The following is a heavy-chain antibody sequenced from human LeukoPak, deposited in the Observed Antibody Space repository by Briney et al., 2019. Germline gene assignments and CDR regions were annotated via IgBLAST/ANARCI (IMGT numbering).Heavy chain of an antibody. CDR2: ISGYNGNT. Sequence: GASVKVSCRTSGYTFTTYGINWVRQAPGQGLEWMGWISGYNGNTKYAQRLQDRVSLTTDTSATTAYMELRSLRSGDTAIYYCARDRGPMFRGVLFSPHNWFDPWGQGTLVTVSS. CDR3: ARDRGPMFRGVLFSPHNWFDP. CDR1: GYTFTTYG. V-gene: IGHV1-18*01. J-gene: IGHJ5*02. D-gene: IGHD3-10*01.